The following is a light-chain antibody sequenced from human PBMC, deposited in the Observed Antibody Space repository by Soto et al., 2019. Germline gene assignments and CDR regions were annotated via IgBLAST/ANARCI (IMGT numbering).Light chain of an antibody. CDR1: RSSIGNNH. CDR3: GTWDSSVSAAV. J-gene: IGLJ3*02. V-gene: IGLV1-51*02. Sequence: QSVLTQPPSVSAAPGQKVTISCSGSRSSIGNNHVSWYRQLPGTAPKLLIYGSDKRPSGILDRFSGSRSGTSATLGIAGLQTGDEADYYCGTWDSSVSAAVFGGGTKLTVL. CDR2: GSD.